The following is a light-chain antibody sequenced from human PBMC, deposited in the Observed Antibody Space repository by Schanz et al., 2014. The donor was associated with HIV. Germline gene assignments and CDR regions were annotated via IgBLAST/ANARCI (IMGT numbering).Light chain of an antibody. J-gene: IGLJ3*02. V-gene: IGLV2-14*03. CDR1: SSDVGGYNY. Sequence: QSALTQPASVSGSPGQSIAISCTGTSSDVGGYNYVSWYQQHPNKAPKLIIYDVNNRPSGVSNRFSGSKSGNTASLTISGLQAEDEADYYCCSYAGNYGVFGGGTKLTVL. CDR2: DVN. CDR3: CSYAGNYGV.